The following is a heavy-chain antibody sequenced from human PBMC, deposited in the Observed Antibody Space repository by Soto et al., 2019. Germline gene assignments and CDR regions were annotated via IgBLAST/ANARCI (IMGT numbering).Heavy chain of an antibody. D-gene: IGHD1-26*01. CDR3: ARGRDEYKVGNV. Sequence: QVQLQQWGAGLLKPSETLSLTCAVSGGSLSDYYWPWIRQSPGKGLEWIGEIHPSGSTYYNPYLRSRVTIAVDTSKNQFSLKLTSLTAADTAIYYCARGRDEYKVGNVWGHGTTVTVSS. CDR1: GGSLSDYY. J-gene: IGHJ6*02. CDR2: IHPSGST. V-gene: IGHV4-34*01.